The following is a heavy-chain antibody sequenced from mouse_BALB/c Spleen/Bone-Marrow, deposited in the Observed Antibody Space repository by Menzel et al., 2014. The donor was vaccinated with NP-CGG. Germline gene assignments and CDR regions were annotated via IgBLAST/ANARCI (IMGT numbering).Heavy chain of an antibody. CDR2: IWAGGST. D-gene: IGHD2-4*01. Sequence: VQLVESGPGLVATSQSLSITCTVSGFSLTSYGVHWVRQPPGKGLEWLGVIWAGGSTNYNSALMSRLSISKDNSKSQVFLKMNSLQTDDTAMYYCASPIYYDYPLFAYWGQGTLVTVSA. CDR1: GFSLTSYG. J-gene: IGHJ3*01. CDR3: ASPIYYDYPLFAY. V-gene: IGHV2-9*02.